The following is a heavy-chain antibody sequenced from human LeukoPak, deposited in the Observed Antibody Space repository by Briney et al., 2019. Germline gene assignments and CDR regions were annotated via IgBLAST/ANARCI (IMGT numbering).Heavy chain of an antibody. CDR3: ARERPSYYDYVWGSYRYSRRGDAFDI. Sequence: RASVKVSCKASGYTFTSYGISWVRQAPGQGLEWMGWISAYNGNTNYAQKLQGRVTMTTDTSTSTAYMELRSLRSDDTAVYYCARERPSYYDYVWGSYRYSRRGDAFDIWGQGTMVTVSS. CDR1: GYTFTSYG. V-gene: IGHV1-18*01. CDR2: ISAYNGNT. J-gene: IGHJ3*02. D-gene: IGHD3-16*02.